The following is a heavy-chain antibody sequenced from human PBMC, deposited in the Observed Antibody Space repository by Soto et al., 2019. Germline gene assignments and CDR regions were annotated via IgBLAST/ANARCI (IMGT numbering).Heavy chain of an antibody. CDR1: GGSVSSGSHY. V-gene: IGHV4-61*01. CDR3: AGRSGEGWFDP. D-gene: IGHD2-15*01. J-gene: IGHJ5*02. CDR2: IYDSGST. Sequence: QVQLQESGPGLVKPSETLSLSCSVSGGSVSSGSHYWSWIRQPPGKGLEWIGFIYDSGSTHYNPSLKSRVTISLNTSTNQFSLKLSSVTAAATAVYYCAGRSGEGWFDPWGQGTLVTVSS.